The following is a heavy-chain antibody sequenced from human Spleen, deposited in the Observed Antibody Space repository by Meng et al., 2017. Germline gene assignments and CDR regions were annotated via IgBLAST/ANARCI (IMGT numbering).Heavy chain of an antibody. CDR2: IYPGDSDT. V-gene: IGHV5-51*01. D-gene: IGHD3-22*01. J-gene: IGHJ4*02. Sequence: GESLKISCKGSGYSFTSYWIGWVRQMPGKGLEWMGIIYPGDSDTRYSPSFQGQVTISADKTISTAYLQWISLKATATAMYYCARLDSSGYHGKLPKYCFDYWGQGTLVTVSS. CDR3: ARLDSSGYHGKLPKYCFDY. CDR1: GYSFTSYW.